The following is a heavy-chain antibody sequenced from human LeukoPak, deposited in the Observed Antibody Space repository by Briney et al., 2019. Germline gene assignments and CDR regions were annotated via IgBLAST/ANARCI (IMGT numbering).Heavy chain of an antibody. CDR1: RFTFSNAW. Sequence: PGGSLRLSCAASRFTFSNAWMSWVRQAPGKGLEWVGRIKSKTDGGTTDYAAPVKGRFTISRDDSKNTLYLQMNSLKTEDTAVYYCTTVRPYCGGDCYDYWGQGTLVTVSS. D-gene: IGHD2-21*01. CDR3: TTVRPYCGGDCYDY. J-gene: IGHJ4*02. V-gene: IGHV3-15*01. CDR2: IKSKTDGGTT.